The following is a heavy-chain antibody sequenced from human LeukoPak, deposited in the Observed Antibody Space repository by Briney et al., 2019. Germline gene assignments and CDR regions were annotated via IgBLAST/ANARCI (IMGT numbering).Heavy chain of an antibody. V-gene: IGHV3-49*04. CDR1: GFTFGDYA. CDR3: TRVPRYYDFWSGYFDYYGMDV. D-gene: IGHD3-3*01. Sequence: PGGSLRLSCTASGFTFGDYAMSWVRQAPGKGLEWVGFIRSKAYVGTTEYAASVKGRFTISRDDSKSIAYLQMNSLKTEDTAVYYCTRVPRYYDFWSGYFDYYGMDVWGQGTTVTVSS. J-gene: IGHJ6*02. CDR2: IRSKAYVGTT.